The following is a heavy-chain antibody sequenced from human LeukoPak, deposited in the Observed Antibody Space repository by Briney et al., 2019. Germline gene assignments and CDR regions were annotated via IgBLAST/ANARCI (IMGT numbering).Heavy chain of an antibody. D-gene: IGHD3-22*01. CDR2: INHSGST. CDR1: GGSFSGYY. Sequence: SETLSLTCAVYGGSFSGYYWSWIRQPPGKGLEWIGEINHSGSTNYNPSLKSRVTISVYTSKNQFSLKLSSVTAADTAVYYCARGSPFYDSSGYSDDAFDIWGQGTMVTVSS. J-gene: IGHJ3*02. V-gene: IGHV4-34*01. CDR3: ARGSPFYDSSGYSDDAFDI.